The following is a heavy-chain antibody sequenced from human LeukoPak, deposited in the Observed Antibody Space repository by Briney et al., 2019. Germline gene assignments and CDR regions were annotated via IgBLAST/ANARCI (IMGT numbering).Heavy chain of an antibody. D-gene: IGHD6-13*01. CDR1: GGSISSHY. J-gene: IGHJ6*03. V-gene: IGHV4-59*11. CDR2: IYYSGST. Sequence: SETLSFTGTVSGGSISSHYWSWIRQPPGKGLEWIGYIYYSGSTNYNPSLKSRVTISVDTSKNQFSLKLSSVTAADTAVYYCARSDSSSWYNYHYYYMDVWGKGTTVTVSS. CDR3: ARSDSSSWYNYHYYYMDV.